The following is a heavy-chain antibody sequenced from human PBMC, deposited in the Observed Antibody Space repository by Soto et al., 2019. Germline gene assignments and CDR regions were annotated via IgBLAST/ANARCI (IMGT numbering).Heavy chain of an antibody. Sequence: PSETLSLTCTVSGGSIISSSYYWGWIRQPPGKGLEWIGSIYYSGSTYYNPSLKSRVTISVDTSKNQFSLKLSSVTAADTAVYYCARLPYSSGWYWFDPWGQGTLVTVPQ. CDR2: IYYSGST. CDR3: ARLPYSSGWYWFDP. J-gene: IGHJ5*02. D-gene: IGHD6-19*01. V-gene: IGHV4-39*01. CDR1: GGSIISSSYY.